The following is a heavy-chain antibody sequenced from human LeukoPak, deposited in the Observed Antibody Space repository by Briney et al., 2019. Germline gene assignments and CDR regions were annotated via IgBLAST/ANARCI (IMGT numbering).Heavy chain of an antibody. CDR1: GYTLTELS. CDR3: ARDSDRRGYSGYDYHDY. Sequence: ASVKVSCKVSGYTLTELSMHWVRQAPGQGLEWMGWINPNSGGTNYAQKFQGRVTMTRDTSISTAYMELSRLRSDDTAVYYCARDSDRRGYSGYDYHDYWGQGTLVTVSS. CDR2: INPNSGGT. V-gene: IGHV1-2*02. D-gene: IGHD5-12*01. J-gene: IGHJ4*02.